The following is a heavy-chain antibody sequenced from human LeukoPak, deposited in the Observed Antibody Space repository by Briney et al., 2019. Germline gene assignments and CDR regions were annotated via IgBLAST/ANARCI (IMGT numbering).Heavy chain of an antibody. V-gene: IGHV4-39*07. D-gene: IGHD5-18*01. CDR2: IYYSGST. CDR1: GGSISSSSYY. Sequence: SETLSLTCTVSGGSISSSSYYWGWIRQPPGKGLEWIGSIYYSGSTYYNPSLKSRVTISVDTSKNQFSLKLSSVTAADTAVYYCARVFRGSRIQLWLQNYYMDVWGKGTTVTVSS. CDR3: ARVFRGSRIQLWLQNYYMDV. J-gene: IGHJ6*03.